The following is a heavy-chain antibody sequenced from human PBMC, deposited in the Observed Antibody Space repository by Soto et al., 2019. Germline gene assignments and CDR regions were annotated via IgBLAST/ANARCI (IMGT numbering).Heavy chain of an antibody. CDR2: ISGSGGST. Sequence: GGSLRLSCAASGFTFSSYAMSWVRQAPGKGLERVSAISGSGGSTYYADYVKGRFTISRDNSKNTLYLQMNSLRAEDTAVYYCAKLSQNYDSSGYGDPVDYWGQGTLVTVSS. J-gene: IGHJ4*02. CDR3: AKLSQNYDSSGYGDPVDY. V-gene: IGHV3-23*01. CDR1: GFTFSSYA. D-gene: IGHD3-22*01.